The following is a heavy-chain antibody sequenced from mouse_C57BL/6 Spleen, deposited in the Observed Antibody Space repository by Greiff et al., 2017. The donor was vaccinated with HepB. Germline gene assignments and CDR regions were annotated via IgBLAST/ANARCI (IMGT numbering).Heavy chain of an antibody. CDR2: IYPGSGST. CDR3: AREGYYYGSRYYFDY. V-gene: IGHV1-55*01. D-gene: IGHD1-1*01. J-gene: IGHJ2*01. Sequence: VQLQQSGAELVKPGASVKMSCKASGYTFTSYWITWVKQRPGQGLEWIGDIYPGSGSTNYNEKFKSKATLTVDTSSSTAYMQLSSLTSEDSAVYYCAREGYYYGSRYYFDYWGQGTTLTVSS. CDR1: GYTFTSYW.